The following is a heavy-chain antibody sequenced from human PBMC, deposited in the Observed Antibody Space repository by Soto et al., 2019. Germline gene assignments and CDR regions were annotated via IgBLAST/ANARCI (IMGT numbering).Heavy chain of an antibody. J-gene: IGHJ4*02. CDR1: GYIFSNYE. Sequence: QVKLVQSGAEMKKPGDSVKVSCKASGYIFSNYEISWLRQTPGQGLEWMGWISPNNGDTNYAQKFPGGVTMTADKSTSTAYIEMRGLNSDETATYECARPQGTIIRCGVVPEDDYWGQGKMVNISA. CDR3: ARPQGTIIRCGVVPEDDY. CDR2: ISPNNGDT. D-gene: IGHD3-3*01. V-gene: IGHV1-18*01.